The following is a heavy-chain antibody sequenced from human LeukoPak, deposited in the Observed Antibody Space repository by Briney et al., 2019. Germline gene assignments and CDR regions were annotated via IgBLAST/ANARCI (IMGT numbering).Heavy chain of an antibody. Sequence: PSETLSLTCAVYGGSFSGYYWSWIRQPPGKGLEWIGEINHSGSTNCNPSLKSRVTISVDTSKNQFSLKLSSVTAADTAVYYCARGLSIVGATWMRGVFYFGIYYFDYWGQGTLVTVSS. CDR3: ARGLSIVGATWMRGVFYFGIYYFDY. D-gene: IGHD1-26*01. CDR2: INHSGST. J-gene: IGHJ4*02. V-gene: IGHV4-34*01. CDR1: GGSFSGYY.